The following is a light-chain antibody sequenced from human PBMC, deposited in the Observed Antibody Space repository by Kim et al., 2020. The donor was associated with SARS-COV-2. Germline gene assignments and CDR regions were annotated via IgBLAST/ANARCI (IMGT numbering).Light chain of an antibody. J-gene: IGLJ2*01. CDR2: GKN. V-gene: IGLV3-19*01. CDR3: NSRDSSGNHVV. Sequence: AWGQQVRYTSQAYILIRDYVSWYQQKPGQAPVLVIYGKNNRPSGIPDRFSGSSSGNTASLTITGAQAEDEADYYCNSRDSSGNHVVFGGGTQLTVL. CDR1: ILIRDY.